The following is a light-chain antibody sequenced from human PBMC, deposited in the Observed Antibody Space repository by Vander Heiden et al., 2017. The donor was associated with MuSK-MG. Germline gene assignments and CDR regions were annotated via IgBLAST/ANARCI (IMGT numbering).Light chain of an antibody. Sequence: SASVGDSGTSPSRVSQSSSNYLAWYQQKPGKVPQLLIYVASPLASGVPSRFSGSGSGTDFTLTISRLQAEDVGTYYCQQYKSAPRTFGQGTKVEIK. CDR2: VAS. J-gene: IGKJ1*01. CDR1: QSSSNY. CDR3: QQYKSAPRT. V-gene: IGKV1-27*01.